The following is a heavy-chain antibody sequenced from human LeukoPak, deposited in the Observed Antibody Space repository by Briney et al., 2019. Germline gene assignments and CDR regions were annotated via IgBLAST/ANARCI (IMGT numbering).Heavy chain of an antibody. Sequence: GASVKVSCKASGGSFSTDVITWVRQAPGQGLEWMGRIIPILGIANYAQKFQGRVTITADKSTSTAYMELSSLRSEDTAVYYCARFGRYDYGPGYWGQGTLVTVSS. J-gene: IGHJ4*02. CDR3: ARFGRYDYGPGY. CDR1: GGSFSTDV. D-gene: IGHD4-17*01. CDR2: IIPILGIA. V-gene: IGHV1-69*04.